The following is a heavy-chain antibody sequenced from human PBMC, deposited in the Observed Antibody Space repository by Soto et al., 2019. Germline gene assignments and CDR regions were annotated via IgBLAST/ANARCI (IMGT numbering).Heavy chain of an antibody. V-gene: IGHV1-46*01. CDR2: INPSGGST. J-gene: IGHJ6*02. CDR1: ADTFTGYY. CDR3: ARGQGADTPLQSADSSSNGIDV. Sequence: SVKRACKAAADTFTGYYMHWARQAPGQGLEWMGIINPSGGSTSYAQKFQCRVTITRDTSTSTVYMELSSLRSEDTAVCYCARGQGADTPLQSADSSSNGIDVWGQGTTVPVSS. D-gene: IGHD5-18*01.